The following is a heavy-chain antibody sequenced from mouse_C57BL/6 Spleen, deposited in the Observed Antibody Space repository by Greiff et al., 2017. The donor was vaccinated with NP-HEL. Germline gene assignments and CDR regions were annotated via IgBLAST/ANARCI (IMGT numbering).Heavy chain of an antibody. CDR2: INPSSGYT. CDR1: GYTFTSYW. J-gene: IGHJ1*03. V-gene: IGHV1-7*01. D-gene: IGHD2-10*02. Sequence: QVQLKQSGAELAKPGASVKLSCKASGYTFTSYWMHWVKQRPGQGLEWIGYINPSSGYTKYNQKFKDKATLTADKSSSTAYMQLSSLTYEDSAVYYCAREISSTLWYFDVWGTGTTVTVSS. CDR3: AREISSTLWYFDV.